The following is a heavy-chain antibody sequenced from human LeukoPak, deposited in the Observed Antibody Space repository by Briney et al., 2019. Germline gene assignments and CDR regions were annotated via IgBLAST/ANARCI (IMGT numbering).Heavy chain of an antibody. CDR2: IWYDGSNK. V-gene: IGHV3-33*06. Sequence: QPGRSLRLSCAASGFTFSSYGMHWVRQAPGKGLEWVAVIWYDGSNKYYADSVKGRFTISRDNSKNTLYLQMNSLRAEDTAVYYCAKDSPGYYYMDVWGKGTMVTVSS. CDR3: AKDSPGYYYMDV. CDR1: GFTFSSYG. J-gene: IGHJ6*03.